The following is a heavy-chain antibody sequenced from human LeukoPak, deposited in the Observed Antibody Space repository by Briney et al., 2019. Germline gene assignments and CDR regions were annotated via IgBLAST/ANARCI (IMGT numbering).Heavy chain of an antibody. CDR2: IYYSGST. D-gene: IGHD6-6*01. CDR1: GGSMSSYY. J-gene: IGHJ4*02. CDR3: ARDSPPQYASSSAGFDY. V-gene: IGHV4-59*01. Sequence: PSETLSLTCTVSGGSMSSYYWSWIRQPPGKGLEWIGFIYYSGSTNYNPSLKSRVIISIDTSKNQFSLKMSSVTAADTAVYFCARDSPPQYASSSAGFDYWGQGTLVTVSS.